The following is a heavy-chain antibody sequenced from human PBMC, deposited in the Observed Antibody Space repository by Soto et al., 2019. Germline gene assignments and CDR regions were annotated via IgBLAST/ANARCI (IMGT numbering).Heavy chain of an antibody. CDR2: SSNSGTFS. CDR1: GFTFSDYY. D-gene: IGHD1-1*01. V-gene: IGHV3-11*06. Sequence: GGSLTLSCEGSGFTFSDYYISWIRQAPGKGLEWISYSSNSGTFSRYADSVKGRFSISRDNTKNLLYMQMNSLRAEDTAVYYCARSGDNYNRLDYWGQGTQVTVAA. CDR3: ARSGDNYNRLDY. J-gene: IGHJ4*02.